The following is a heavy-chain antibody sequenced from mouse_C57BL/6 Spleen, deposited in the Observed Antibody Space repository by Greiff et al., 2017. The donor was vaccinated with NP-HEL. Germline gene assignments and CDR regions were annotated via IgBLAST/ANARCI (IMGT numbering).Heavy chain of an antibody. CDR1: GYSITSGYY. J-gene: IGHJ3*01. D-gene: IGHD2-4*01. CDR2: ISYDGSN. Sequence: EVKLVESGPGLVKPSQSLSLTCSVTGYSITSGYYWNWIRQFPGNKLEWMGYISYDGSNNYNPSLKNRISITRDTSKNQFFLKLNSVTTEDIATYYCAVGGDYSWFAYWGQGTLVTVSA. V-gene: IGHV3-6*01. CDR3: AVGGDYSWFAY.